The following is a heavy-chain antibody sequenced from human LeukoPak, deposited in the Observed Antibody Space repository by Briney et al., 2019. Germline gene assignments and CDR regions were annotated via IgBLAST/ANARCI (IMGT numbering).Heavy chain of an antibody. CDR1: GDSINNYY. CDR3: ARSFDTNAFDI. Sequence: SETLSLTCTVSGDSINNYYWSWIRQPAGKGLEWIGRIYSSGSTNYNPSLKSRVAMSIGTSRNHFSLKLTPVTAADTAIYYCARSFDTNAFDIWGQGTVVTVSS. V-gene: IGHV4-4*07. CDR2: IYSSGST. J-gene: IGHJ3*02.